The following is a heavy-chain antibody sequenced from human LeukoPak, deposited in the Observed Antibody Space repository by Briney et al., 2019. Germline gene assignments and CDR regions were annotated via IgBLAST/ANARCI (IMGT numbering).Heavy chain of an antibody. CDR2: IYYSGST. Sequence: SETLSLTCTVSGGSISSGDYYWSWIRQPPGKGLEWIGYIYYSGSTYYNPSLKSRVTISVDTSKNQFSLKLSSVTAADTAVYYCAREGEIDSSGYFHNWFDPWGQGTLVTVSS. CDR3: AREGEIDSSGYFHNWFDP. V-gene: IGHV4-30-4*01. J-gene: IGHJ5*02. CDR1: GGSISSGDYY. D-gene: IGHD3-22*01.